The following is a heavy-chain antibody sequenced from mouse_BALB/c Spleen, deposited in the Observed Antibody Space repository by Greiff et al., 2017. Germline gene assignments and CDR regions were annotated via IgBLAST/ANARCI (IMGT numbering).Heavy chain of an antibody. CDR3: ARHGYDTYAMDY. CDR1: GFAFSSYD. CDR2: ISSGGGST. J-gene: IGHJ4*01. V-gene: IGHV5-12-1*01. Sequence: EVQGVESGGGLVKPGGSLKLSCAASGFAFSSYDMSWVRQTPEKRLEWVAYISSGGGSTYYPDTVKGRFTISRDNAKNTLYLQMSSLKSEDTAMYYCARHGYDTYAMDYWGQGTSVTVSS. D-gene: IGHD2-2*01.